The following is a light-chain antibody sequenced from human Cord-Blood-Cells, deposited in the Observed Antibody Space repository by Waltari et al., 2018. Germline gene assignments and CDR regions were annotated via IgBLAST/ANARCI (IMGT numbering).Light chain of an antibody. Sequence: EIVMTQAPATLSASPGERATLACRASQRVSSNLAWYQQKPGQAPRLLIYGASTRATGIPARFSGSGSGTEFTLTISSLQSEDFAVYYCQQYNNWPYTFGQGTKLEI. J-gene: IGKJ2*01. V-gene: IGKV3-15*01. CDR1: QRVSSN. CDR3: QQYNNWPYT. CDR2: GAS.